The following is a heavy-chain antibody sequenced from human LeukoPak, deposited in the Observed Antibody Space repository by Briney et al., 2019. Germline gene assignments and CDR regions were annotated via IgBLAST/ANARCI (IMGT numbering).Heavy chain of an antibody. CDR2: MNPNSGNT. D-gene: IGHD6-19*01. J-gene: IGHJ5*02. V-gene: IGHV1-8*01. CDR1: GYTFTSYD. Sequence: ASVKVSCKASGYTFTSYDINWVRQATGQGLEWMGWMNPNSGNTGYAQKFQGRVTMTRNTSISTAYMELSSLRSEDTAVYYCARFGIAVAGNGLLHNWFDPWGQGTLVTVSS. CDR3: ARFGIAVAGNGLLHNWFDP.